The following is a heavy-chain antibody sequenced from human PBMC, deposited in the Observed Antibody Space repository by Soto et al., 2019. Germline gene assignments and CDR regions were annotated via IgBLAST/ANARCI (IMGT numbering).Heavy chain of an antibody. CDR3: ARAGFSYGHLLF. D-gene: IGHD3-10*01. CDR2: IYYSRAT. Sequence: PSETLSLTCTVSGGSISSGDYYWSWIRQPPGKGLEWIGYIYYSRATNYSPSLKSRAAISMDTSKNQFSLSLTSVTAADTAVYYCARAGFSYGHLLFWGQGIRVTVSS. V-gene: IGHV4-30-4*01. J-gene: IGHJ4*02. CDR1: GGSISSGDYY.